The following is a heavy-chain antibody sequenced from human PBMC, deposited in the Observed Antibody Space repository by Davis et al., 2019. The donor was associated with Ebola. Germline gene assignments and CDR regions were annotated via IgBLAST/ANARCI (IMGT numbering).Heavy chain of an antibody. V-gene: IGHV3-7*01. D-gene: IGHD3-3*01. J-gene: IGHJ6*02. CDR3: ARHETYYDFWSGYYWVGGMDV. CDR1: GFTFSSYW. Sequence: GESLKISCAASGFTFSSYWMSWVRQAPGKGLEWVANIKQDGSEKYYVDSVKGRFTISRDNSKNTLYLQMNSLRAEDTAVYYCARHETYYDFWSGYYWVGGMDVWGQGTTVTVSS. CDR2: IKQDGSEK.